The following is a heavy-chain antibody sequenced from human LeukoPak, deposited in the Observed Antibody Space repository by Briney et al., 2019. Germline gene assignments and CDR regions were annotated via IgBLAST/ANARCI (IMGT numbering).Heavy chain of an antibody. Sequence: PGGSLRLSCAASGFTFDDYAMHWVRQAPGKGLEWVSGISWNSGSIGYADSVKGRFTISRDNAKNSLYLQMNSLRAEDTALYYCASVRSLAHSSGYYMDVWGKGTTVTVSS. CDR1: GFTFDDYA. D-gene: IGHD6-25*01. CDR2: ISWNSGSI. V-gene: IGHV3-9*01. J-gene: IGHJ6*03. CDR3: ASVRSLAHSSGYYMDV.